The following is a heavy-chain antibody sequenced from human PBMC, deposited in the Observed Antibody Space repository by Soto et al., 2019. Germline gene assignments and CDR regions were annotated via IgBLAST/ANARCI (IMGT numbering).Heavy chain of an antibody. CDR1: GGSISSYY. CDR3: ARLYSNWFDP. CDR2: IYYSGST. D-gene: IGHD2-15*01. V-gene: IGHV4-59*01. Sequence: PSETLSLTCTVSGGSISSYYWIWIRQPPGKGLEWIGYIYYSGSTNYNPSLKSRVTISVDTSKNQFSLKLSSVTAADTAVYYCARLYSNWFDPWGQGTLVTVS. J-gene: IGHJ5*02.